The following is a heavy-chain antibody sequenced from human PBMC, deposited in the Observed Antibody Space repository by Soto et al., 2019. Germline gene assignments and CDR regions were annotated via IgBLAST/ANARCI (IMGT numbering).Heavy chain of an antibody. J-gene: IGHJ4*02. CDR2: ISAYNGNT. Sequence: ASVKVSCKASGYTFTSYGISWVRQAPGQGLEWMGWISAYNGNTNYAQKLHGRVTMTTDTSTSTAYMELRSLRSDDTAVYYCARDQNYYDSSGYYGNPGYWGQGTLVTVSS. D-gene: IGHD3-22*01. CDR3: ARDQNYYDSSGYYGNPGY. CDR1: GYTFTSYG. V-gene: IGHV1-18*01.